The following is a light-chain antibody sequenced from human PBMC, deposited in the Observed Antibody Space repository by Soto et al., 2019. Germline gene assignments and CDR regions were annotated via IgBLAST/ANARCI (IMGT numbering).Light chain of an antibody. CDR2: DAS. CDR3: QQRRDWPLT. V-gene: IGKV3-11*01. CDR1: QSVSSY. J-gene: IGKJ4*01. Sequence: EIVLTQSPATLSLSPGERATLSCRASQSVSSYLAWYQQKPGQAPRILIYDASDRATGIPARFSGSGSETDFTLTIISLEPEEFAVYYCQQRRDWPLTFGGGTKVEIK.